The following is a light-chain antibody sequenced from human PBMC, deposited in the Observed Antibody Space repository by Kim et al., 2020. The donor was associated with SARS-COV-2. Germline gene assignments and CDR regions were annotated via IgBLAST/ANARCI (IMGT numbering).Light chain of an antibody. V-gene: IGKV3-20*01. Sequence: CPGERATLSCRASQSVTNSYLAWYQQKPGQAPRLLIYGASTRATGIPDRFSGSGSGTDFILTISRLEPEDFAVYYCQQYGNSPPNSFGQGTKLEI. CDR3: QQYGNSPPNS. CDR2: GAS. CDR1: QSVTNSY. J-gene: IGKJ2*03.